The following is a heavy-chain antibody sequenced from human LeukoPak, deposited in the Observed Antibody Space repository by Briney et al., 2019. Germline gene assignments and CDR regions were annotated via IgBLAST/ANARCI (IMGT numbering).Heavy chain of an antibody. J-gene: IGHJ4*02. CDR2: ISAYNGNT. V-gene: IGHV1-18*01. CDR1: GYTFTSYG. D-gene: IGHD2-2*01. CDR3: ARNLVPAATSELPHDY. Sequence: ASVKVSCKASGYTFTSYGISWVRQAPGQGLEWMGWISAYNGNTNYAQKLQGRVTMTTDTSTSTAYMELRSLRSDDTAVYYCARNLVPAATSELPHDYWGQGTLVTVSS.